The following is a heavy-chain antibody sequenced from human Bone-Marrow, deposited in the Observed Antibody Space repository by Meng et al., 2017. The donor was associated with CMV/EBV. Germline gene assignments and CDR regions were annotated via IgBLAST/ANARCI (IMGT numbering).Heavy chain of an antibody. CDR2: IYYSGST. J-gene: IGHJ6*02. D-gene: IGHD2-21*01. V-gene: IGHV4-39*01. CDR1: GGSISSSRYY. Sequence: SETLSLTCTVSGGSISSSRYYWGWIRQPPGKGLEWIGSIYYSGSTYYNPSLKSRVTISVDTSKNQFSQWLSSVTAADTAVYYRARSVVDYGLDVWGQGTTVTVSS. CDR3: ARSVVDYGLDV.